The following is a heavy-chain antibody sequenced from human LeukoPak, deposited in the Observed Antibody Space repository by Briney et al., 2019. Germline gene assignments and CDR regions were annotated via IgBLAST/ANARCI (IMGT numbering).Heavy chain of an antibody. J-gene: IGHJ3*02. CDR1: GFTFSSYA. D-gene: IGHD5-12*01. V-gene: IGHV3-23*01. Sequence: GGSLRLSCAASGFTFSSYAMSWVRQAPGKGLECVSAISGSGGSTYYADSVKGRFTISRDNSKNTLYLQMNSLRAEDTAVYYCAKDFKVVATQLAPPDAFDIWGQGTMVTVSS. CDR2: ISGSGGST. CDR3: AKDFKVVATQLAPPDAFDI.